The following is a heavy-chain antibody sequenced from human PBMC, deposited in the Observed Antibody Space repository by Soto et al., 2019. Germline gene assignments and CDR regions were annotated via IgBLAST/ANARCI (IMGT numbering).Heavy chain of an antibody. CDR1: GDSISSGGYY. J-gene: IGHJ6*02. CDR2: IYYSGST. D-gene: IGHD3-16*01. V-gene: IGHV4-31*03. CDR3: ARVRGSYYYYYYGMDV. Sequence: SETLSLTCTVSGDSISSGGYYWSWIRQHPGKGLEWIGYIYYSGSTYYNPSLKSRVTISVDTSKNQFSLKLSSVTAADTAVYYCARVRGSYYYYYYGMDVWGQGTTVTVSS.